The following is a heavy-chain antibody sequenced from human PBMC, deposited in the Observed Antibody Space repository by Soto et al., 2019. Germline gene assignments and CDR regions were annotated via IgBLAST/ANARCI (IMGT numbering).Heavy chain of an antibody. CDR3: ARGSRVAGTQGSYWYFDL. CDR1: VFTFSSYS. V-gene: IGHV3-48*02. J-gene: IGHJ2*01. D-gene: IGHD6-19*01. Sequence: PWGSLRLSCAASVFTFSSYSMNWVRQAPGKGLEWVSYISSSSSTIYYADSVKGRFTISRDNAKNSLYLQMNSLRDEDTAVYYCARGSRVAGTQGSYWYFDLWGRGTLVTVSS. CDR2: ISSSSSTI.